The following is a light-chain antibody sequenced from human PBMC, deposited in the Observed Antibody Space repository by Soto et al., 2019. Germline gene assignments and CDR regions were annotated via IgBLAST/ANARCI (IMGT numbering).Light chain of an antibody. V-gene: IGKV1-9*01. Sequence: DIQMTQSPSTLSASVVDRFTITFLASQSISSNLASYQQKPGIAPKLLIYAASTLQSGVPSRFSGSGSGTDFTLTISSLQPEDFATYYCHQLHTYPLTFGQGTRLEI. CDR2: AAS. CDR3: HQLHTYPLT. J-gene: IGKJ5*01. CDR1: QSISSN.